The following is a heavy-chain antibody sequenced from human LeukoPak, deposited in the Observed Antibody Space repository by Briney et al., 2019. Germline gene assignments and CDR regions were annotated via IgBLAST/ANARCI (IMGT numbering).Heavy chain of an antibody. CDR2: MSPNSGNT. J-gene: IGHJ4*02. D-gene: IGHD6-13*01. Sequence: ASVKVSCKASGYTFTSYDINWVRQATAQGLEWMGWMSPNSGNTGYAQKFQGRVTMTRNTSISTAYMELSSLRSEDTAVYYCARGRGSSSWYDYWGQGTLVTVSS. CDR3: ARGRGSSSWYDY. CDR1: GYTFTSYD. V-gene: IGHV1-8*01.